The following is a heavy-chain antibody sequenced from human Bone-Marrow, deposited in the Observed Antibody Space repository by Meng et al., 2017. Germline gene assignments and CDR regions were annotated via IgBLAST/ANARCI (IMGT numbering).Heavy chain of an antibody. CDR2: IDTKTGSP. CDR1: CYPPTSYS. Sequence: QVPCGDSRSGVRMPGASRKVSCMASCYPPTSYSKNWLRQAPGQGLEWMGWIDTKTGSPRYAQGFKGRLVFSSDTSVSTAYLEISGLKADDTAVYYCTRDGYSDCSRTSCFDYWGQGTLVTVSS. D-gene: IGHD2-2*01. V-gene: IGHV7-4-1*02. CDR3: TRDGYSDCSRTSCFDY. J-gene: IGHJ4*02.